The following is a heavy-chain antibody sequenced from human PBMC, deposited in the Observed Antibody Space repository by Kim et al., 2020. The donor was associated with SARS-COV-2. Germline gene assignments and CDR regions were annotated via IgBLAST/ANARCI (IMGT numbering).Heavy chain of an antibody. D-gene: IGHD3-10*01. CDR2: INAGNGNT. CDR1: GYTFTSYA. CDR3: SLWFGEPTNEGYYYYGMDV. Sequence: ASVKVSCKASGYTFTSYAMHWVRQAPGQRLEWMGWINAGNGNTKYSQKFQGRVTITRDTSASTAYMELSSLRSEDTAVYYCSLWFGEPTNEGYYYYGMDVWGQGTTVTVSS. J-gene: IGHJ6*02. V-gene: IGHV1-3*01.